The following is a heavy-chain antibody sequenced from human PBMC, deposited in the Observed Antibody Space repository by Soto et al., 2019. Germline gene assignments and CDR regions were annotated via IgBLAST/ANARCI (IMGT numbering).Heavy chain of an antibody. CDR3: ARGQKLFQDGRFDY. V-gene: IGHV4-59*01. CDR2: IFYSGST. J-gene: IGHJ4*02. CDR1: GGSISSYF. Sequence: PSETLSLTCTVSGGSISSYFWSWIRQPPGKGLEWIGYIFYSGSTNYNPSLKSRVTISVDTSKNQFSLKLSSVTAADTAVYYCARGQKLFQDGRFDYWVQGTRMSVSS. D-gene: IGHD1-1*01.